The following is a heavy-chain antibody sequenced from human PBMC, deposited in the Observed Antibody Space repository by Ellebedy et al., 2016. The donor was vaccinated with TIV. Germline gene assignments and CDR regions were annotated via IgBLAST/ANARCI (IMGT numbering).Heavy chain of an antibody. J-gene: IGHJ4*02. CDR2: MDQAGSKT. V-gene: IGHV3-7*03. CDR1: GFTFSSFW. Sequence: GESLKISCAASGFTFSSFWMTWARQAPGKGLEWVANMDQAGSKTNYVGSVKGRFSISRDNAQNSLYLQMNSLRAEDTAMYYCARDDGSEGALGYWGRGTLVTVSS. CDR3: ARDDGSEGALGY. D-gene: IGHD3-10*01.